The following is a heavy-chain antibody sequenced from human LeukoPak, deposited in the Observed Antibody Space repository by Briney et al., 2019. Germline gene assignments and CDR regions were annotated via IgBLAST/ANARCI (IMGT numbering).Heavy chain of an antibody. CDR2: IKQDGSEK. J-gene: IGHJ4*02. CDR3: ARDHIVGATNFDD. V-gene: IGHV3-7*05. Sequence: PGGSLRLSCAASGFTFSSYWMSWVRQAPGKALEWVANIKQDGSEKYYVDSVKGRFTISRDNAKNSLYLQMNSLRAEDTAVYYCARDHIVGATNFDDWGQGTLVTVSS. CDR1: GFTFSSYW. D-gene: IGHD1-26*01.